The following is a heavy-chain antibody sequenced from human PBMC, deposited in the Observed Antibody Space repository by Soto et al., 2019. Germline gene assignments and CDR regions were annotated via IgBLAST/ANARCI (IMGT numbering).Heavy chain of an antibody. CDR1: GFTFSSYA. CDR2: IWYDGSNK. Sequence: QVQLVESGGGVVQPGRSLRLSCAASGFTFSSYALHWVHQAPGKGLEWVALIWYDGSNKYYADSVKGRFTISRDNSKNTLYLQMNSLRAEDTAVYYCARSFYGDYDYYGMDVWGQGTTVTVSS. CDR3: ARSFYGDYDYYGMDV. J-gene: IGHJ6*02. D-gene: IGHD4-17*01. V-gene: IGHV3-33*01.